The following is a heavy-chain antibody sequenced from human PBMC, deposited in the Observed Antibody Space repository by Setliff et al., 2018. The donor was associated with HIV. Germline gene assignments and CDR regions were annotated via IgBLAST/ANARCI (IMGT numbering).Heavy chain of an antibody. V-gene: IGHV3-30*04. CDR2: ISYDGNNK. CDR1: GFILSTYA. CDR3: ARGQYYYDSSGTDAFDI. J-gene: IGHJ3*02. Sequence: PGGSLRLSCAASGFILSTYALHWVRQAPGKGLEWVGFISYDGNNKYYADSVKGRFTISRDNSKNTLYLQLNSLRPEDTAVYYCARGQYYYDSSGTDAFDIWGLGTMVTISS. D-gene: IGHD3-22*01.